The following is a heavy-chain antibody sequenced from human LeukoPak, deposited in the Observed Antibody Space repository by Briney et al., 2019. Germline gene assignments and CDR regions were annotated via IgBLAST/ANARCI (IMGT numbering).Heavy chain of an antibody. V-gene: IGHV3-30-3*01. CDR1: GFTFSSYA. J-gene: IGHJ4*02. Sequence: GGSLRLSCAASGFTFSSYALHWVRQAPGKGPEWVAVISYDGSNKYYGDSVKGRFTISRDNSKNTLYLQMNSLRAEDTAVYYCAKAPLRFLEWLLDYWGQGTLVTVSS. CDR3: AKAPLRFLEWLLDY. CDR2: ISYDGSNK. D-gene: IGHD3-3*01.